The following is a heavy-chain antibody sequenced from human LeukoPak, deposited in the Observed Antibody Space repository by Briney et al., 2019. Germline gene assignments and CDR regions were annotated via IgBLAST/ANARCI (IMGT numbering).Heavy chain of an antibody. CDR1: GFTFGDYA. CDR2: ISWNSGSI. J-gene: IGHJ5*02. V-gene: IGHV3-9*01. Sequence: PGRSLRLSCAASGFTFGDYAMHWVRQAPGKGLEWVSGISWNSGSIGYADSVKGRFTISRDNAKNSLYLQMNSLRAEDTALYYCAKDFQGSSGYYGDWFDPWGQGTLVTVSS. CDR3: AKDFQGSSGYYGDWFDP. D-gene: IGHD3-22*01.